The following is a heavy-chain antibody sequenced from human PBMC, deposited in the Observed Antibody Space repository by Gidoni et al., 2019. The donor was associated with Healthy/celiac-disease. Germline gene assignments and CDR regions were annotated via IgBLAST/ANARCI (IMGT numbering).Heavy chain of an antibody. J-gene: IGHJ6*02. CDR3: ARGREEGHLYGMDV. Sequence: QVQLQQWGAGLLKPSETLSLTCAVYGGSFSGYYWSWIRQPPGKGLEWIGEINHSGSTNYNPSLKSRVTISGDTSKNQFSLKLSSVTAADTAVYYCARGREEGHLYGMDVWGQGTTVTVSS. CDR2: INHSGST. CDR1: GGSFSGYY. V-gene: IGHV4-34*01.